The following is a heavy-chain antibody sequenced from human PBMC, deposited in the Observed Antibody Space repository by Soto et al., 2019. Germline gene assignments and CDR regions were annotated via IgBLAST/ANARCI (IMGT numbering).Heavy chain of an antibody. V-gene: IGHV6-1*01. CDR2: TYYRSKWFH. CDR1: GDSVSSDITS. CDR3: ARGNALDV. J-gene: IGHJ3*01. D-gene: IGHD3-10*01. Sequence: QGQLQQSGPGLVKPSQTLSLTCAISGDSVSSDITSWNWIRQSPSRGLEWLGRTYYRSKWFHDYAACVKSRITINTDTSKNQFSLELNSMTPEDTAVYYCARGNALDVWGQGTVVTGSS.